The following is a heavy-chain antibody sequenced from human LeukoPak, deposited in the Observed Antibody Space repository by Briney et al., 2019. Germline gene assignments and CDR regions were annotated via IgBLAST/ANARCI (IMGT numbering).Heavy chain of an antibody. Sequence: GGSLRLSCAASGFTFSTYFMHWVRQAPGKGLEWAAVIASGGSHTFYVESVKGRFTISRDNSKNTLYLQMNSLRAEDTAVYFCARERQDTIVHSGAFDIWGQGTMVTVSS. J-gene: IGHJ3*02. V-gene: IGHV3-30-3*01. CDR1: GFTFSTYF. D-gene: IGHD3-10*01. CDR3: ARERQDTIVHSGAFDI. CDR2: IASGGSHT.